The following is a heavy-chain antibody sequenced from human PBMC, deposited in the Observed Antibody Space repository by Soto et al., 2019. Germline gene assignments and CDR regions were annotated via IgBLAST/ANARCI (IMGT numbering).Heavy chain of an antibody. CDR2: VYYSGST. V-gene: IGHV4-59*08. J-gene: IGHJ4*02. Sequence: QVQLQESGPGLVKPSETLSLTCTVSGGSISSYYWSWIRQPPGKGLEWIGYVYYSGSTNYNPSLKRRVIISVDTSQNQFSLKLSSMTAEDTAVYYCASYGSGSYSFVYWGQGTLVTVSS. CDR3: ASYGSGSYSFVY. CDR1: GGSISSYY. D-gene: IGHD3-10*01.